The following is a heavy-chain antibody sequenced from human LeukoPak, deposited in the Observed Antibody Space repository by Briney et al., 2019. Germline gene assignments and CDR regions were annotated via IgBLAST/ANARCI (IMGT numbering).Heavy chain of an antibody. D-gene: IGHD5-12*01. J-gene: IGHJ4*02. CDR1: GFTFSSYW. CDR3: AKGPQLYSGYHPDY. Sequence: GGSLRLSCAASGFTFSSYWMSWVRQAPGEGLEWVSTITGSDDTTYYADSVKGRFTISRDYSKNTVHLQLNNRRAEDTAMYYCAKGPQLYSGYHPDYWGQGTLVTVSS. CDR2: ITGSDDTT. V-gene: IGHV3-23*01.